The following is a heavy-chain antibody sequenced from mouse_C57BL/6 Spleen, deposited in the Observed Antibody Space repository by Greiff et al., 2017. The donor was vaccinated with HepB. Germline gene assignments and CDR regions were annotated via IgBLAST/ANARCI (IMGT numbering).Heavy chain of an antibody. CDR2: IYPSDSET. CDR3: AREGTYYYGSSPWFAY. Sequence: QVHVKQPGAELVRPGSSVKLSCKASGYTFTSYWMDWVKQRPGQGLEWIGNIYPSDSETHYNQKFKDKATLTVDKSSSTAYRQLSSLTSEDSAVYYCAREGTYYYGSSPWFAYWGQGTLVTVSA. J-gene: IGHJ3*01. D-gene: IGHD1-1*01. V-gene: IGHV1-61*01. CDR1: GYTFTSYW.